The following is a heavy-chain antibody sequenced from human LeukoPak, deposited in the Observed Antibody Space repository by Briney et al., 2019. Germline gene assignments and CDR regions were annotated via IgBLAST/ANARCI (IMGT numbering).Heavy chain of an antibody. CDR2: ITKSGDTT. J-gene: IGHJ6*02. Sequence: GGSLRLSCAASGFTFSAFGMNWVRQAPGKGLEWVSTITKSGDTTYYVDSVKGRFTISRDNSKNTLYLQMSSLRAEDMAKYYCTKDYCGRFCSAVWGQGTTVTVSS. V-gene: IGHV3-23*01. CDR1: GFTFSAFG. D-gene: IGHD3-3*01. CDR3: TKDYCGRFCSAV.